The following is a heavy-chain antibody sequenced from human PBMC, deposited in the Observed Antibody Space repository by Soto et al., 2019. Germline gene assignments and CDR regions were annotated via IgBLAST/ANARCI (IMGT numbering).Heavy chain of an antibody. D-gene: IGHD6-13*01. J-gene: IGHJ4*02. CDR2: ISGSGGST. CDR3: AKGRIAAAGTSTFDY. V-gene: IGHV3-23*01. Sequence: PXGSLRLSCAAAGGTFSSYAMSWVRQAPGKGLEWVSAISGSGGSTYYADSVKGRFTISRDNSKNTLYLQMNSLRAEDTAVYYCAKGRIAAAGTSTFDYWGQGPLVTVSS. CDR1: GGTFSSYA.